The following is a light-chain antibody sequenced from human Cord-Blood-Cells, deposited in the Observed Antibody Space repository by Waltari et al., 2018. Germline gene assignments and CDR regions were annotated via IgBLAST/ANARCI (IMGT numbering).Light chain of an antibody. Sequence: DIQLTQSPYTLSASVGDRVTITCRASQSISSWLAWYQQKPGKATKLLICEASSLESGVPSRFSGTGSGTEFPLTFSSLQPDDFSTYYWQQYNSYWTCGQGTKVEIK. V-gene: IGKV1-5*03. CDR1: QSISSW. CDR2: EAS. CDR3: QQYNSYWT. J-gene: IGKJ1*01.